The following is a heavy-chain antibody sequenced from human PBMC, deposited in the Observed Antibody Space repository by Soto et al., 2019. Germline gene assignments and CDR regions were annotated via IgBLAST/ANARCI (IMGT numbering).Heavy chain of an antibody. V-gene: IGHV1-46*01. Sequence: VQLVESGAEVKKPGASVKVSCRTSGYSFTNYFLHWVRQAPGQGLEWMGIINPSDGRTRFAQRIQGRVTMTRDTSTGTVFMELSSLRSEDTAVYYCAGGSGSGTYYEHWGQGTLVTVSS. CDR3: AGGSGSGTYYEH. CDR1: GYSFTNYF. CDR2: INPSDGRT. D-gene: IGHD3-10*01. J-gene: IGHJ4*02.